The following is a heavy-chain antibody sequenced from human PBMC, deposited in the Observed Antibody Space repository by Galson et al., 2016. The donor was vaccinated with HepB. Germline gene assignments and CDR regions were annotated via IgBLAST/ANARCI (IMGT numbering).Heavy chain of an antibody. V-gene: IGHV4-59*01. CDR2: IYYSGNT. CDR3: AREYRGYCSGGSCYSVDAFDI. Sequence: SETLSLTCTVSGGSISSSYWSWIRQPPGKGLEWIGYIYYSGNTNYNPSLKSRVTISVDKSKNQFSLKLSSVTAADTAVYYCAREYRGYCSGGSCYSVDAFDIWGQGTMVTVSS. CDR1: GGSISSSY. D-gene: IGHD2-15*01. J-gene: IGHJ3*02.